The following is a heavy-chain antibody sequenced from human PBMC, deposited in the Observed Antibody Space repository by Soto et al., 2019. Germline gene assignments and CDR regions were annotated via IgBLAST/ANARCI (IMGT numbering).Heavy chain of an antibody. CDR1: GFTFSNSD. CDR2: VSWNGSRT. V-gene: IGHV3-35*01. J-gene: IGHJ4*02. CDR3: VRWFGCYGTYYDFWSGYYPFDC. D-gene: IGHD3-3*01. Sequence: GGSLRLSCAASGFTFSNSDMNWVHQAPGKGLEWVSGVSWNGSRTHYADSVKGRFIISRGNSRNTLYLQTNSLRAEDTAVYYCVRWFGCYGTYYDFWSGYYPFDCWGQGT.